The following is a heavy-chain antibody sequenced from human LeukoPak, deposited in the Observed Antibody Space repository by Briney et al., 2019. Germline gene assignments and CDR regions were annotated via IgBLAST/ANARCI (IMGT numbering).Heavy chain of an antibody. D-gene: IGHD3-22*01. Sequence: SETLSLTCTVSGGSISSSSYYWGWIRQPPGKGLEWIGSIYYSGSTYYNPSLKSRVTISVDTSKNQFSLKLSSVTAADTAVYYCARARDYYDSSGYYPYDAFDIWGQGTMVTVSS. CDR3: ARARDYYDSSGYYPYDAFDI. CDR1: GGSISSSSYY. J-gene: IGHJ3*02. CDR2: IYYSGST. V-gene: IGHV4-39*07.